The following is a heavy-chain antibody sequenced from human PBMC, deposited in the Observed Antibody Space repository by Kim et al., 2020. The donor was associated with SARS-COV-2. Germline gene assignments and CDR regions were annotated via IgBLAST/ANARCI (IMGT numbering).Heavy chain of an antibody. V-gene: IGHV3-30*18. CDR2: ISYDGSNK. D-gene: IGHD2-15*01. Sequence: GGSLRLSCAASGFTFSSYGMHWVRQAPGKGLEWVAVISYDGSNKYYADSVKGRFTISRDNSKNTLYLQMNSLRAEDTAVYYCAKRRYCSGGSCSYYYYYG. CDR1: GFTFSSYG. J-gene: IGHJ6*01. CDR3: AKRRYCSGGSCSYYYYYG.